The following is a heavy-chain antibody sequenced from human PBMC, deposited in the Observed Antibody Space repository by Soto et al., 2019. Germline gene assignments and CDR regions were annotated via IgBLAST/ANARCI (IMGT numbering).Heavy chain of an antibody. Sequence: GESLKISCKGSGYSFTSYWIGWVRQMPGKGLEWMGIIYPGDSDTRYSPSFQGQVTISADKSISTAYLQWSSLKASDTAMYYCARLPPFYCSSTSCENWFDPWGQGTLVTVSS. CDR3: ARLPPFYCSSTSCENWFDP. D-gene: IGHD2-2*01. J-gene: IGHJ5*02. V-gene: IGHV5-51*01. CDR2: IYPGDSDT. CDR1: GYSFTSYW.